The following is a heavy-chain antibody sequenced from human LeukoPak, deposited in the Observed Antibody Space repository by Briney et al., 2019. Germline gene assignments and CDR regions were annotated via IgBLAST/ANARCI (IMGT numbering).Heavy chain of an antibody. V-gene: IGHV4-31*03. D-gene: IGHD2-15*01. Sequence: PSETLSLTCTVSGGSISSGGYYWSWIRQHPGKGLEWIGYIYYSGSTYYNPSLRSRVTISVDTSKNQFSLRLSSVTAAVTAVYFCARRRVVVASTDGASGAFDIWGQGTMVTVSS. J-gene: IGHJ3*02. CDR2: IYYSGST. CDR3: ARRRVVVASTDGASGAFDI. CDR1: GGSISSGGYY.